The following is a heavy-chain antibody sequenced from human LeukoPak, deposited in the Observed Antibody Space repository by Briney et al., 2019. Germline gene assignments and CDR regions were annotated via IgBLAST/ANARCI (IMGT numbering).Heavy chain of an antibody. V-gene: IGHV4-39*01. CDR1: GGSISSSSYY. D-gene: IGHD6-13*01. CDR3: ASDKGYSNNYFDY. Sequence: SETLSLICTVSGGSISSSSYYWGWIRQPPGKGLEWIGSIYYSGSTYYSPSLKSRVTISVDTSRNQFSLKLSSVTAADTALYYCASDKGYSNNYFDYWGQGTLVTVSS. CDR2: IYYSGST. J-gene: IGHJ4*01.